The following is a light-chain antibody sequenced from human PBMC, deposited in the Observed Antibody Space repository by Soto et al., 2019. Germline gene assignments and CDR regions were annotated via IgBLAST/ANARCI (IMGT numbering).Light chain of an antibody. J-gene: IGLJ1*01. V-gene: IGLV2-14*01. CDR2: XXX. CDR3: SSYTSSSTSV. Sequence: QSALIQPASVSGSPGQSITISCTGTSSDVGGSNYVSWYQHHPHRXPXLXXYXXXYRPSGVSNRFSGSKSGNTASLTISGLQAEDEADYYCSSYTSSSTSVVGTGT. CDR1: SSDVGGSNY.